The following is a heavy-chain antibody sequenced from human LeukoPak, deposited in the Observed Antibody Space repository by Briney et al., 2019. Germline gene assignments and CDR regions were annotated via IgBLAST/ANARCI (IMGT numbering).Heavy chain of an antibody. CDR3: VRGSRGHYYVPFDW. J-gene: IGHJ4*02. CDR2: TYYRFQWYS. CDR1: GDSVSSNSAS. D-gene: IGHD1-26*01. V-gene: IGHV6-1*01. Sequence: SQTLSLTCAISGDSVSSNSASWNWIRQSPSRGLEWLGRTYYRFQWYSGYAPSVKSRIDIKADPSKDQFSLQLKSVTPEDTAVYYCVRGSRGHYYVPFDWWGQGTLVTVSS.